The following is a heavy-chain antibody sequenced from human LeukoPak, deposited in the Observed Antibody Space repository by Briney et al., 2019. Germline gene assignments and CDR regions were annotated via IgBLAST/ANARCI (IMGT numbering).Heavy chain of an antibody. V-gene: IGHV3-23*01. D-gene: IGHD1-26*01. CDR2: ISGSGGST. CDR1: GFTFGSYA. J-gene: IGHJ4*02. Sequence: GGSLRLSCAASGFTFGSYAMSWVRQAPGKGLEWVSGISGSGGSTYYVDSVKGRFTISRDNSKNTLYLQMNSLRAEDTAVYYCAKSGVGAITVGHFDYWGQGTLVTVSS. CDR3: AKSGVGAITVGHFDY.